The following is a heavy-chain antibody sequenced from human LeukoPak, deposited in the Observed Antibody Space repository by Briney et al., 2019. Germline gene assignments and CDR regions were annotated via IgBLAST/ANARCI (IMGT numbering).Heavy chain of an antibody. CDR2: IYSGGTT. J-gene: IGHJ4*02. CDR1: GGSISSGSFY. Sequence: SETLSLTCSVSGGSISSGSFYWTWIRQPAGKGLEWIGRIYSGGTTTYSPSLESRVTISVDTSKTQFSLKLSSVTAADTAVYYCARDHCSGGSCYSDYWGQGTLVTVSS. D-gene: IGHD2-15*01. CDR3: ARDHCSGGSCYSDY. V-gene: IGHV4-61*02.